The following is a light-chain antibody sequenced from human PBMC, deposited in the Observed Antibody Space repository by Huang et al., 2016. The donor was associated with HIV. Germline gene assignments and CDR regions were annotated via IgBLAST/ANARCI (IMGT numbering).Light chain of an antibody. CDR3: QQSYSSPHT. Sequence: DIQMTQSPSSLSASVAARVTITCRASQSISTYLNWYQHQPGKAPKLLIFAASSLQSGVLSRFSGSGTVTDFTLTITSLQREDFATYYCQQSYSSPHTFGQGTKVEIK. CDR2: AAS. V-gene: IGKV1-39*01. CDR1: QSISTY. J-gene: IGKJ2*01.